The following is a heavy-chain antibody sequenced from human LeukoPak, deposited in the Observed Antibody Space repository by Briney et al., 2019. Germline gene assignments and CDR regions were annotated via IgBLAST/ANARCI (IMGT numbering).Heavy chain of an antibody. V-gene: IGHV4-38-2*01. D-gene: IGHD3-22*01. Sequence: PSETLSLTCAVSGYSIRSGHYWGWIRQSPGKGLEWIGSINHSGINEYNPSLKSRVTLSVDTSKNQFSLQLRSVTAADRALYYCARSGDYIKEGFDYWGQGTQVTVSS. CDR2: INHSGIN. J-gene: IGHJ4*02. CDR3: ARSGDYIKEGFDY. CDR1: GYSIRSGHY.